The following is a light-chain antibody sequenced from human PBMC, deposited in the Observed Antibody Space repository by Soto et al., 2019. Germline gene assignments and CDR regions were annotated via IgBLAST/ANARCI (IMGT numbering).Light chain of an antibody. CDR3: SSYAGNSAVV. CDR1: SSDVGGHNF. V-gene: IGLV2-8*01. CDR2: EDS. J-gene: IGLJ2*01. Sequence: QSALTQPPSASGSPGQSVTISCTGTSSDVGGHNFVSWYRQHPGKAPKLMIYEDSKRPSGVPDRFSGSKSGNAASLTVSGLQDDDEDDYYCSSYAGNSAVVFGGGTKLTVL.